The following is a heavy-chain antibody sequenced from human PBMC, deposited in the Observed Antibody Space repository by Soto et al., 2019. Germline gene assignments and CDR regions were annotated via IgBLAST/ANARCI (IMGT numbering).Heavy chain of an antibody. CDR2: FDPEDGET. CDR3: ATDRRKGRFLEWLTSPIYYYYYMDV. D-gene: IGHD3-3*01. J-gene: IGHJ6*03. Sequence: ASVKVSFKVSGYTLTELSMHWVRQAPGKGLEWMGGFDPEDGETIYAQKFQGRVTMTEDTSTDTAYMELSSLRSEDTAVYYCATDRRKGRFLEWLTSPIYYYYYMDVWGKGTTVTVSS. V-gene: IGHV1-24*01. CDR1: GYTLTELS.